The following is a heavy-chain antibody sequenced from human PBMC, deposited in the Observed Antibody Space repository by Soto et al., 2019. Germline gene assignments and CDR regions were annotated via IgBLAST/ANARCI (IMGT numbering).Heavy chain of an antibody. Sequence: GGSLRLSCAASKFTFSTYAMTWVRQAPGKGLEWVSDISGSGDNTYYADSVKGRFTISRDNSKSTLYLQMNSLRAEDTAVYYCAKDMVHCTGTRCARYFEKWRRGTLVTVSS. CDR1: KFTFSTYA. V-gene: IGHV3-23*01. J-gene: IGHJ4*02. CDR3: AKDMVHCTGTRCARYFEK. D-gene: IGHD2-8*02. CDR2: ISGSGDNT.